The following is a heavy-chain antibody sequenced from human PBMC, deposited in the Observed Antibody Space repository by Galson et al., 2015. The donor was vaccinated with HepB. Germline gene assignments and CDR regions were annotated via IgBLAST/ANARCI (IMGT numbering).Heavy chain of an antibody. J-gene: IGHJ6*02. CDR2: IIPILGIA. CDR1: GGTFSSYA. V-gene: IGHV1-69*04. CDR3: ARDTKEVVTTFVYYYYYYGMDV. D-gene: IGHD4-11*01. Sequence: SVKVSCKASGGTFSSYAISWVRQAPGQGLEWMGRIIPILGIANYAQKFQGRVTITADKSTSTAYMELSSLRSEDTAVYYCARDTKEVVTTFVYYYYYYGMDVWGQGTTVTVSS.